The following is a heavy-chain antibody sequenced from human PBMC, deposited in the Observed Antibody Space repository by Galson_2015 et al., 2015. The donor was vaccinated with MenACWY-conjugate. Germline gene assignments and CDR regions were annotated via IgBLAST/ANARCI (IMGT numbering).Heavy chain of an antibody. CDR1: GLTFSNYW. Sequence: SLRLSCAAPGLTFSNYWMHWVRQGPGKGLEWLSRIDNDGILMTYADSVKGRFTISRDNAKNTLYLQINSVRADDTAVYYCLRGGEAKLIIVGGISDIWGQGTTVTVSS. V-gene: IGHV3-74*01. J-gene: IGHJ3*02. CDR3: LRGGEAKLIIVGGISDI. CDR2: IDNDGILM. D-gene: IGHD1-26*01.